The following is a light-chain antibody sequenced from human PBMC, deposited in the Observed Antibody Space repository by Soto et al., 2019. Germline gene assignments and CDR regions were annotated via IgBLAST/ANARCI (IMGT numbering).Light chain of an antibody. CDR1: TSDVGGYEY. CDR3: SSYTSSSTLV. CDR2: EVN. J-gene: IGLJ2*01. V-gene: IGLV2-8*01. Sequence: QSALTQPPSASGSPGQSVTISCTGSTSDVGGYEYVSWYQQHPGKAPKLMIFEVNKRPSGVPNRFSGSKSGNTASLTVSGLQSEDEASYYCSSYTSSSTLVFGGGTKLTVL.